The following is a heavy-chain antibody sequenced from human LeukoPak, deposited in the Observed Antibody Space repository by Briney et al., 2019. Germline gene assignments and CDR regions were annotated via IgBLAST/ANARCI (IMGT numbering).Heavy chain of an antibody. CDR3: AREGLYGSGSYYFDY. V-gene: IGHV3-21*01. D-gene: IGHD3-10*01. CDR1: GFTFSSYS. CDR2: ISSSSSYI. J-gene: IGHJ4*02. Sequence: GGSLRLSCAASGFTFSSYSMNWVRQAPGKGREWVPSISSSSSYIYYVDSVKGRFTISRDDAKNSLYLQMNSLRAEDTAVYYCAREGLYGSGSYYFDYWGQGTLVTVSS.